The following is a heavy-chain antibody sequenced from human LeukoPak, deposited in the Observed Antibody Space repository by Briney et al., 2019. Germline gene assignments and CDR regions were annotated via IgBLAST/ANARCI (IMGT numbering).Heavy chain of an antibody. D-gene: IGHD6-19*01. CDR3: ARGSSGWSWGY. Sequence: KTGGSLRLSCAASGFTFSSYAMSWVRQAPGKGLEWVSAISGSGGSTYYADSVKGRFTISRDNAKDSLYLQMNSLRAEDTAVYYCARGSSGWSWGYWGQGTLVTVSS. CDR1: GFTFSSYA. J-gene: IGHJ4*02. V-gene: IGHV3-23*01. CDR2: ISGSGGST.